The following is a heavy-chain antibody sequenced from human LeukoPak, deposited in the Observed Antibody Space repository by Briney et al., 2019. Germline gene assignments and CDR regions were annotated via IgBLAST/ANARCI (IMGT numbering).Heavy chain of an antibody. CDR3: ARERSSYYGMDV. D-gene: IGHD2-2*01. CDR2: ISSNGGST. J-gene: IGHJ6*02. Sequence: GGSLRLSCAASGFTFSSYAMHWVRQAPGKGLEYVSAISSNGGSTYYVNSVKGRFTISRDNSKNTLYLQMGSLRAEDMAVYYCARERSSYYGMDVWGQGTTVTVSS. V-gene: IGHV3-64*01. CDR1: GFTFSSYA.